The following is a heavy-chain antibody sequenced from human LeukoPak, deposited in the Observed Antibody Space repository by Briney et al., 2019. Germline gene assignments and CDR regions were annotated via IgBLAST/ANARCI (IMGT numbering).Heavy chain of an antibody. Sequence: GGSLRLSCAASGFTFSSYWMSWVRQAPGKGLEWVAVISYDGSNKYYADSVKGRFTISRDNSKNTLYLQMNSLRAEDTAVYYCADLGVYDFWSGRRDAFDIWGQGTMVTVSS. J-gene: IGHJ3*02. CDR3: ADLGVYDFWSGRRDAFDI. CDR2: ISYDGSNK. V-gene: IGHV3-30-3*01. CDR1: GFTFSSYW. D-gene: IGHD3-3*01.